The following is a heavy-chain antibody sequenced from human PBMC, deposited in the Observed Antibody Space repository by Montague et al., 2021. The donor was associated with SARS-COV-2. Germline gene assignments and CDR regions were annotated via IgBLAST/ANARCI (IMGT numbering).Heavy chain of an antibody. D-gene: IGHD2-2*01. J-gene: IGHJ4*01. Sequence: SETLSLTCTVSGDSISSSGYYWGWIRQPPGKGLEWIATIYYSGNNYYNRSLKSRVTISVDTSKSQFSLKLNAVTAADTAVYYCARPVLPAIGSLNGFYFDFWGQGALVTVSS. CDR2: IYYSGNN. V-gene: IGHV4-39*01. CDR3: ARPVLPAIGSLNGFYFDF. CDR1: GDSISSSGYY.